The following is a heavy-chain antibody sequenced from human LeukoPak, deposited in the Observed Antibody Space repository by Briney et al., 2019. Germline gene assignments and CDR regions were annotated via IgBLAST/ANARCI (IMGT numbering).Heavy chain of an antibody. CDR2: ISGSGST. CDR1: GDSISRGGDY. J-gene: IGHJ4*02. Sequence: SQTLSLTCSVSGDSISRGGDYWTWIRQHPEKGLEWIGYISGSGSTYYSPSLRSRVTVSADTSKNQFSLKLTSVTAADTAVFYCARVPIIRGVIEDWGQGTLVSVSS. D-gene: IGHD3-10*01. V-gene: IGHV4-31*03. CDR3: ARVPIIRGVIED.